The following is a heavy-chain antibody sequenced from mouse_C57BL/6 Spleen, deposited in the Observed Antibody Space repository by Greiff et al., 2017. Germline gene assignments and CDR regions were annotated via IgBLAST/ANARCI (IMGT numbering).Heavy chain of an antibody. D-gene: IGHD2-4*01. J-gene: IGHJ4*01. CDR1: GFNIKDYY. CDR2: IDPEDGET. V-gene: IGHV14-2*01. Sequence: VQLQQSGAELVKPGASVKLSCTASGFNIKDYYMHWVKQRTEQGLEWIGRIDPEDGETKYAPKFQGQATITADTSSNTAYLQLSSLPSEDTDVYYCARGDYDDYYAMDYWGQGTSVTVSS. CDR3: ARGDYDDYYAMDY.